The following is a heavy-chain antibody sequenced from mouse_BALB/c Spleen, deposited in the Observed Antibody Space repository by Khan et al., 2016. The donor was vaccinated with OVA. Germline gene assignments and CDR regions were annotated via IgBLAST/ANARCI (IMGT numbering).Heavy chain of an antibody. Sequence: EVELVESGGDLVKPGGSLKLSCAASGLTFSSYSMSWVRQTPDKRLEWVASISSDGDYTYYSDSVKGRFTISRDNAKNTLYLQMSSLKSEDTAKYFLPNPLTWLFGYRGPGTLVTVSA. V-gene: IGHV5-6*01. D-gene: IGHD1-3*01. CDR3: PNPLTWLFGY. J-gene: IGHJ3*01. CDR2: ISSDGDYT. CDR1: GLTFSSYS.